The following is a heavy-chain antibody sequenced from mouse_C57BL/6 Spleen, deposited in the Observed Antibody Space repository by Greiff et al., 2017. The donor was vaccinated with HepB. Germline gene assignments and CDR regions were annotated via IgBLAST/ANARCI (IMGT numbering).Heavy chain of an antibody. V-gene: IGHV1-80*01. J-gene: IGHJ4*01. CDR2: IYPGDGDT. CDR1: GYAFSSYW. D-gene: IGHD3-2*02. CDR3: ARRQLRLQAMDY. Sequence: LVESGAELVKPGASVKISCKASGYAFSSYWMNWVKQRPGKGLEWIGQIYPGDGDTNYNGKFKGKATLTADKSSSTAYMQLSSLTSEDSAVYFCARRQLRLQAMDYWGQGTSVTVSS.